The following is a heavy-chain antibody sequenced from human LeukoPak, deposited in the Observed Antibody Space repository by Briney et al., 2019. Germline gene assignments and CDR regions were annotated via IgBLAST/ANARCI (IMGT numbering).Heavy chain of an antibody. CDR3: TTDSPPYDTMP. Sequence: GGSLRLSCAASGFTFNIAWMTWVRQAPGKGLEWVGRIRTKSDGGAAEYAAPLKARFTISRDDSKNTMYLEMNSLKTEDTAVYYCTTDSPPYDTMPWGQGTLVTVSS. V-gene: IGHV3-15*01. CDR1: GFTFNIAW. J-gene: IGHJ5*02. D-gene: IGHD3-22*01. CDR2: IRTKSDGGAA.